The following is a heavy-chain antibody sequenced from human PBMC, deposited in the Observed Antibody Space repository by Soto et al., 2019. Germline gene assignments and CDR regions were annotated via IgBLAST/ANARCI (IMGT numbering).Heavy chain of an antibody. CDR1: GYTFTSYG. D-gene: IGHD1-7*01. V-gene: IGHV1-18*01. CDR3: ARFYNWNYVTGLNWFAS. Sequence: ASVKVSCKASGYTFTSYGISWVRQAPGQGLEWMGWISAYNGNTNYAQKLQGRVTMTTDTSTSTAYMELRSLRSDDTAVYYCARFYNWNYVTGLNWFASWGQGTLVTVSS. CDR2: ISAYNGNT. J-gene: IGHJ5*01.